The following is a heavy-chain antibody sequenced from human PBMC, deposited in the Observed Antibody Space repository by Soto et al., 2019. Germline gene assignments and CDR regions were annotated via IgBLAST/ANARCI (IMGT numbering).Heavy chain of an antibody. J-gene: IGHJ4*02. CDR1: GGTFSNYP. CDR2: IIPTFGTT. D-gene: IGHD2-21*02. V-gene: IGHV1-69*01. CDR3: ARGLYCGGGCYSHFDY. Sequence: VQLVQSGAEVKKPGSSVKVSCKASGGTFSNYPFIWVRQAPGQGLDWMGGIIPTFGTTDYGLRFQGRVTITADESTNTAYMELSSLRSDDTAVYYCARGLYCGGGCYSHFDYWGQGPLVTVSS.